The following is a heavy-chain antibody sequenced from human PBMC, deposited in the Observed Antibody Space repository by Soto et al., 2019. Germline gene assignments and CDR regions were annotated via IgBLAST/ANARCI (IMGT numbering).Heavy chain of an antibody. J-gene: IGHJ4*02. CDR1: GFLFRNYA. CDR2: ISFDGANI. D-gene: IGHD5-12*01. CDR3: ARDPYGGYIFDS. V-gene: IGHV3-30-3*01. Sequence: QVQLVESGGGVVQPGTSLRLSCAASGFLFRNYAMHWVRQCPAKGLEWLAVISFDGANIFYAGAAKGRFTISRDNSKQTPYLQLDSLRPEDTGLYFCARDPYGGYIFDSWGQGTQVTLSS.